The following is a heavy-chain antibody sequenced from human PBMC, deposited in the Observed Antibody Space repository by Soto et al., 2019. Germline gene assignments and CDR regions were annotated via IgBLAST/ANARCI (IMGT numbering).Heavy chain of an antibody. V-gene: IGHV4-34*01. D-gene: IGHD3-10*01. J-gene: IGHJ3*02. CDR2: INHSGST. Sequence: KASETLSLTCAVYGGSFSGYYWSWIRQPPGKGLEWIGEINHSGSTNYNPSLKSRVTISVDTSKNQFSLKLSSVTAADTAVYYCARGHRALLWFGELSPGRDAFDIWGQGTMVTVSS. CDR1: GGSFSGYY. CDR3: ARGHRALLWFGELSPGRDAFDI.